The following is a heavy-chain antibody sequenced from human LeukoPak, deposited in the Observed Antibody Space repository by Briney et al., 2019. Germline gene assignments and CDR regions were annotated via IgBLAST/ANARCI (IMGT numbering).Heavy chain of an antibody. Sequence: PSETLSLTCDVNGGSLSGYYWTWIRQSPGKGLEWLGEIKYSGSTTYNPSLRRRVTMSVDPSKNQFSLRLSSVTAADTAVYYCARLFFAFGESYFYSYHMDVWGKGTTVIISS. J-gene: IGHJ6*03. CDR3: ARLFFAFGESYFYSYHMDV. CDR2: IKYSGST. D-gene: IGHD3-10*01. CDR1: GGSLSGYY. V-gene: IGHV4-34*01.